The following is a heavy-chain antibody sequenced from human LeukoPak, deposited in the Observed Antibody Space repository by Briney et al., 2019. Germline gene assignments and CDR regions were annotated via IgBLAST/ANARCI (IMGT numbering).Heavy chain of an antibody. CDR1: GFTFSSYG. J-gene: IGHJ4*02. D-gene: IGHD2-2*01. Sequence: GGSLRLSCAASGFTFSSYGMHWVRQGPGKGLEWVAFIRYDGSDKYYADSVKGRFTVSRDNSKNTLYLQMNSLRAEDTTVYYCAKASGQAGYCSSTSCHYTFDYWGQGTLVTVSS. V-gene: IGHV3-30*02. CDR2: IRYDGSDK. CDR3: AKASGQAGYCSSTSCHYTFDY.